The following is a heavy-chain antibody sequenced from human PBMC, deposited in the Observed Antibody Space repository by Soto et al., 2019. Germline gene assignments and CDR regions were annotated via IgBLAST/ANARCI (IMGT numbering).Heavy chain of an antibody. D-gene: IGHD1-7*01. V-gene: IGHV4-39*01. CDR3: ARRSKNWNSNWFDP. Sequence: ASETLSLTCTVSGGSISSTSHYWAWICQPPGKGLEWIGSMYYSGSTYYDPSLKSRVTISVDTSKNQFSLNLNSVTAADTAIYYCARRSKNWNSNWFDPWGQGSLVTVSS. J-gene: IGHJ5*02. CDR1: GGSISSTSHY. CDR2: MYYSGST.